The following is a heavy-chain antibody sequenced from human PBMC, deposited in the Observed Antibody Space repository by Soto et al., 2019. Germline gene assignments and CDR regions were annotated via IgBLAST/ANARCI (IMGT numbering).Heavy chain of an antibody. J-gene: IGHJ4*02. Sequence: PSXTLSLDCTVSGGCINRCYWSWIRQPPGKGLEWIGYIYYSGSTNYNPSLKSRVTISIDTSEKQISLKLNSVTAADTAVYYCARGSQLLIGDYWGQGTLVTVSS. V-gene: IGHV4-59*01. CDR2: IYYSGST. CDR3: ARGSQLLIGDY. D-gene: IGHD2-2*01. CDR1: GGCINRCY.